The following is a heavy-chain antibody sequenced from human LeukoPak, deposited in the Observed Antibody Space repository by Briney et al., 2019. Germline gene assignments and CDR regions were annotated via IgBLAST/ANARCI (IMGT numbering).Heavy chain of an antibody. CDR3: AGSYYSSY. CDR1: GFSFSSSV. CDR2: ISGSGGST. V-gene: IGHV3-23*01. J-gene: IGHJ4*02. D-gene: IGHD3-10*01. Sequence: GGSLRLSCAPSGFSFSSSVMSWVRQAPGKGLEWVSCISGSGGSTYYADSVKGQFTISRDNSKNTLYLQMNSLRAEDTAVYYCAGSYYSSYWGQGTLVTVSS.